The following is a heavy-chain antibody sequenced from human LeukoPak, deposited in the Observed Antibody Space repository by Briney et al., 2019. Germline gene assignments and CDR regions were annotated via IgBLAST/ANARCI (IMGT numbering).Heavy chain of an antibody. Sequence: GGSLGLSCAASGFTFSSIAMTWVRQAPGKGLEWVSTIRSNEDTTYNADSVKGRFTISRDNSKNTLYLQLNSLRVEDTAIYYCAKGQELDDGVFDSWGQGTLVTVSS. CDR3: AKGQELDDGVFDS. D-gene: IGHD1-1*01. CDR2: IRSNEDTT. CDR1: GFTFSSIA. V-gene: IGHV3-23*01. J-gene: IGHJ4*02.